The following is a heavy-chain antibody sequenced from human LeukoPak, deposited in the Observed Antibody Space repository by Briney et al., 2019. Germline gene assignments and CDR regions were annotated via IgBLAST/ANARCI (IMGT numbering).Heavy chain of an antibody. CDR2: MNTNGRIT. D-gene: IGHD6-19*01. J-gene: IGHJ4*02. Sequence: GGSLRLSCAASGFTFGSYWMHWVRQAPGQGLVWVSRMNTNGRITDYADSVKGRFTISRDNSKNTLYLQMNSLRAEDTAVYYCAKDSSSGHTDYWGQGTLVTVSS. V-gene: IGHV3-74*01. CDR1: GFTFGSYW. CDR3: AKDSSSGHTDY.